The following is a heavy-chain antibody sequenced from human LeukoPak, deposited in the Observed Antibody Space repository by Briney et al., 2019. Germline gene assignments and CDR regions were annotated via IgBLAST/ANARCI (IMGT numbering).Heavy chain of an antibody. CDR2: INPSGGST. Sequence: ASMKVSCNASGHTFTSNYMHWVRQAPGQGLEWMGIINPSGGSTSYAQKFQGRVTMTRDTSTSTVYMELSSLRSEDTAVYYCARVPGGYYYYGMDVWGQGTTVTVSS. CDR1: GHTFTSNY. J-gene: IGHJ6*02. V-gene: IGHV1-46*01. CDR3: ARVPGGYYYYGMDV.